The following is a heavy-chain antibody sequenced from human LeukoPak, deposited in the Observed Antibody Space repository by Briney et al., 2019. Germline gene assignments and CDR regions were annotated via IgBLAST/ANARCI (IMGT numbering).Heavy chain of an antibody. V-gene: IGHV4-39*01. CDR2: IYYTGST. D-gene: IGHD3-9*01. CDR3: AKVAPRYFDWPLDY. J-gene: IGHJ4*02. Sequence: SETLSLTCTVSGGSISSSAYYWGWIRQSPGKGLEWIGSIYYTGSTYYNPSLKSRVTISVDTSKNQFSLKLSSVTAADTAVYYCAKVAPRYFDWPLDYWGQGTLVTVSS. CDR1: GGSISSSAYY.